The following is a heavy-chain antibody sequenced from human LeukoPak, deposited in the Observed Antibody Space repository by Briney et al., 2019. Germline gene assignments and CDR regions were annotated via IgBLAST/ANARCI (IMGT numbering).Heavy chain of an antibody. J-gene: IGHJ4*02. Sequence: QAGGSLRLSCAASGFTFRRDSMNWVRQAPGKGLEWISYISYDSAIIYYADSVRGRFTISRDDAKKSMYLQMNSLRAEDTGVYYCADLLGYWGQGTLVTVSS. CDR3: ADLLGY. CDR2: ISYDSAII. CDR1: GFTFRRDS. V-gene: IGHV3-48*01.